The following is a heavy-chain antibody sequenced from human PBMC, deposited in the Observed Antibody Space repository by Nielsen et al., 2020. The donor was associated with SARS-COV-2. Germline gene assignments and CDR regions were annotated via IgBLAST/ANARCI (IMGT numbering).Heavy chain of an antibody. CDR3: ARHQYGRHRDGNFYYMDV. CDR1: GDSTNNDDNY. V-gene: IGHV4-31*03. Sequence: SETLSPTCSVFGDSTNNDDNYWTWIRQFPGKGLDWIGYILYNGTTSYSWPLKSRLTISLDTSKNQFSLKLASVTVADTAVYYCARHQYGRHRDGNFYYMDVWGKGTTVTVSS. J-gene: IGHJ6*03. CDR2: ILYNGTT. D-gene: IGHD2/OR15-2a*01.